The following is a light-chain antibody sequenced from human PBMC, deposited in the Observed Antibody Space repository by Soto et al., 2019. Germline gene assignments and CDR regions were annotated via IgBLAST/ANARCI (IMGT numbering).Light chain of an antibody. CDR1: SSNIGNNF. Sequence: QSVLTQPPSVSAAPGQTVTISCSGGSSNIGNNFVSWYQQLPGTAPKLLIYDNNKRPSGLPDRFSASRSATSATLAITGLQTGDGAVYYCGTWDTSLSGGLFGGGTKLTVL. V-gene: IGLV1-51*01. J-gene: IGLJ2*01. CDR3: GTWDTSLSGGL. CDR2: DNN.